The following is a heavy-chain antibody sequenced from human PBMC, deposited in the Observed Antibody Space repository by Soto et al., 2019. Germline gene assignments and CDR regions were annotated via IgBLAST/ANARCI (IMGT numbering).Heavy chain of an antibody. V-gene: IGHV1-69*01. Sequence: GASVKVSCKASGGTLSSYAISWVRQAPGQGLEWMGGIIPIFGTANYAQKFQGRVTITADESTSTAYMELSSLRSEDTAVYYCARGASILDTAMVSFDYWGQGTLVTVSS. CDR3: ARGASILDTAMVSFDY. CDR2: IIPIFGTA. D-gene: IGHD5-18*01. J-gene: IGHJ4*02. CDR1: GGTLSSYA.